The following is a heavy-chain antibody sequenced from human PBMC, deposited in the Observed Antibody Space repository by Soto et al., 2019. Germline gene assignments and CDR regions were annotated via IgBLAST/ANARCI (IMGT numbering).Heavy chain of an antibody. V-gene: IGHV1-3*01. CDR1: ACTFANYA. J-gene: IGHJ4*02. Sequence: ASVPVSYQASACTFANYAIHWLRQAPGHRLEWMGWINAGNVNKKYSQKFRGRVTMTRDTSASTAYMDLNSLRSEDTAVYYCARTKLLTYYDFWQGFDSWGQGALVTVSS. D-gene: IGHD3-3*01. CDR3: ARTKLLTYYDFWQGFDS. CDR2: INAGNVNK.